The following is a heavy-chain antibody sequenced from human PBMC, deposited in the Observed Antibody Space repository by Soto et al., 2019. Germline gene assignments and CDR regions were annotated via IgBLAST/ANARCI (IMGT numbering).Heavy chain of an antibody. CDR3: AGDGIRIAAAGTGNFDY. J-gene: IGHJ4*02. D-gene: IGHD6-13*01. V-gene: IGHV3-30-3*01. CDR2: ISYDGSNK. CDR1: GFTFSSYA. Sequence: QVQLVESGGGVVQPGRSLRLSCAASGFTFSSYAMHWVRQAPGKGLEWVAVISYDGSNKYYADSVKGRFTISRDNSKNTLYLQMNSLRAEDTAVYYCAGDGIRIAAAGTGNFDYWGQGTLVTVSS.